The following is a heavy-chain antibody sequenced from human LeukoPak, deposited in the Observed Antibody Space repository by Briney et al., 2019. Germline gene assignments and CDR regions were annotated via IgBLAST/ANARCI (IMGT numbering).Heavy chain of an antibody. CDR3: ARNVGWYSHDS. CDR2: IYGSGST. CDR1: GDSLSSHY. Sequence: SETLSLTCTVSGDSLSSHYWSWVRQPPGKGLEWIGYIYGSGSTHYDPSLRSRVTISEDTSKNQFSLKLTSVTAADTAVYYCARNVGWYSHDSWGQGTLVTVSS. V-gene: IGHV4-59*08. D-gene: IGHD6-19*01. J-gene: IGHJ4*02.